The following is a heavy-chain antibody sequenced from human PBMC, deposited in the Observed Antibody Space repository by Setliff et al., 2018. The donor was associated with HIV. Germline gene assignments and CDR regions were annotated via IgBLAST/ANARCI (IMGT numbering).Heavy chain of an antibody. Sequence: GGSLRLSCAASGFTFDDYAMHWVRQAPGKGLEWVSGISWNSHTIDYTDSVKGRFTISRDNAKNSLYLQMNSLRAEDTALYYCAKGGYGSGSYYFFDYWGQGTLVTSPQ. J-gene: IGHJ4*02. V-gene: IGHV3-9*01. CDR3: AKGGYGSGSYYFFDY. CDR1: GFTFDDYA. D-gene: IGHD3-10*01. CDR2: ISWNSHTI.